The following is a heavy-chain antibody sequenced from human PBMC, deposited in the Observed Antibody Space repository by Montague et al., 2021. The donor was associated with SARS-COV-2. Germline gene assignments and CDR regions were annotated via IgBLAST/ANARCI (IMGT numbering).Heavy chain of an antibody. J-gene: IGHJ4*02. V-gene: IGHV3-30*04. Sequence: SLRLSCAASGFTFSRYAMHWVRQAPGKGLEWVAVISYDLSNQYYSDSFXGRFTISRDNSKNTLYLQMNSLRAEDTAVYYCARTNSGSYYSSFDYWGQGTLVTVSS. CDR1: GFTFSRYA. CDR2: ISYDLSNQ. CDR3: ARTNSGSYYSSFDY. D-gene: IGHD1-26*01.